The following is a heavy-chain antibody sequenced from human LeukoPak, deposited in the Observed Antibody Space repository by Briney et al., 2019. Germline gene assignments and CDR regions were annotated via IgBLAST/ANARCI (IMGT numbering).Heavy chain of an antibody. Sequence: SETLSLTCTVSGYSISSGYYWGWIRQPPGKGLEWIGSIYHSGSTYYNPSLKSRVTISVDTSKNQFSLKLSSVTAADTAVYYCASQGYFDWLSFDYWGQGTLVTVSP. D-gene: IGHD3-9*01. CDR1: GYSISSGYY. J-gene: IGHJ4*02. V-gene: IGHV4-38-2*02. CDR3: ASQGYFDWLSFDY. CDR2: IYHSGST.